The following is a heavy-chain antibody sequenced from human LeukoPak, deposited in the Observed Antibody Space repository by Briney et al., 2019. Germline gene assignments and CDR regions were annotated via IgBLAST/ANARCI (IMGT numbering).Heavy chain of an antibody. CDR3: ARGGGCSSTSCYPPMEYYYYYYYMDV. Sequence: KASETLSLTCAVYGGSFSGYYWSWIRQPPGKGLEWIGEINHSGSTNYNPSLKSRVTISVDTSKNQFSLKLSSVTAADTAVYYCARGGGCSSTSCYPPMEYYYYYYYMDVWGKGTTVTVSS. J-gene: IGHJ6*03. V-gene: IGHV4-34*01. CDR1: GGSFSGYY. CDR2: INHSGST. D-gene: IGHD2-2*01.